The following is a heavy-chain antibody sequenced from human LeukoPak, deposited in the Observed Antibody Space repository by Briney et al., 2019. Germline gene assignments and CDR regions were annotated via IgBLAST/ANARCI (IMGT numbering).Heavy chain of an antibody. CDR1: GGTFSSYA. Sequence: ASVKVSCKASGGTFSSYAISWVRQAPGQGLEWMGGINPIFGKPNYAQKFQGRVTITADESTSTAYMELSSLRSEDTAVYYWARYCWENSNYGTDYYYYGMDVWGQGTTVTVSS. J-gene: IGHJ6*02. V-gene: IGHV1-69*13. CDR2: INPIFGKP. D-gene: IGHD4-11*01. CDR3: ARYCWENSNYGTDYYYYGMDV.